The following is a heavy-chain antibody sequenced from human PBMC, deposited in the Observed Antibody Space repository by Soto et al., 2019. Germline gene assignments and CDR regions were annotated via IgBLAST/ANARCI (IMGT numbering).Heavy chain of an antibody. CDR3: ARGESEGLWFGEGGMDV. D-gene: IGHD3-10*01. CDR1: GGSISSSNW. Sequence: QVQLQESGPGLVKPSGTLSLTCAVSGGSISSSNWWSWVRQPPGKGLEWIGEIYHSGSTNYNPSLKRRVTISVDKSKNQFSLKLSSVTAADTAVYYCARGESEGLWFGEGGMDVWGQGTTVTVSS. J-gene: IGHJ6*02. CDR2: IYHSGST. V-gene: IGHV4-4*02.